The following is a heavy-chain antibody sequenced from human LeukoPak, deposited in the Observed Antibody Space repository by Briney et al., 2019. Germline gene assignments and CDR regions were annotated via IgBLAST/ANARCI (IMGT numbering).Heavy chain of an antibody. CDR1: GGSISSYY. CDR2: IYSSGNT. Sequence: PSETLSLTCTVSGGSISSYYWSWIRQPAGKGLEWIGRIYSSGNTNYNPSLKSRVTMSVDTSKNHFSLELNSVTAADTAVYYCARGPIVGVGIGFDYWGQGTLVTVSS. CDR3: ARGPIVGVGIGFDY. V-gene: IGHV4-4*07. J-gene: IGHJ4*02. D-gene: IGHD3-22*01.